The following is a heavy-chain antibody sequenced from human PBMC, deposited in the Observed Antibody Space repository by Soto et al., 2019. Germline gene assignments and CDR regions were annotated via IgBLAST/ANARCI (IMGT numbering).Heavy chain of an antibody. V-gene: IGHV4-59*01. CDR3: ARGPAQQLVPWFDP. D-gene: IGHD6-13*01. Sequence: SETLSLTCTVSGGSISSYYWIWIRQPPGKGLEWIGYIYYSGSTNYNPSLKSRVTISVDTSKNQFSLKLSSVTAADTAVYYCARGPAQQLVPWFDPWGQGTLVTVSS. CDR1: GGSISSYY. J-gene: IGHJ5*02. CDR2: IYYSGST.